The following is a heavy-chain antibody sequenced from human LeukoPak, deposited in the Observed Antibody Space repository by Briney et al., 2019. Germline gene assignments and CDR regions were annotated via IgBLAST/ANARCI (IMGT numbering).Heavy chain of an antibody. CDR1: GYTLTCYD. CDR2: ISAYNGNT. D-gene: IGHD6-6*01. Sequence: ASVKVSCKASGYTLTCYDISWVRQAPGQGLEWMGWISAYNGNTNYAQKLQGRVTMATDTSTSTAYMELRSLRSDDTAVYYCARDKGIAARLWGQGTLVTVSS. V-gene: IGHV1-18*01. J-gene: IGHJ4*02. CDR3: ARDKGIAARL.